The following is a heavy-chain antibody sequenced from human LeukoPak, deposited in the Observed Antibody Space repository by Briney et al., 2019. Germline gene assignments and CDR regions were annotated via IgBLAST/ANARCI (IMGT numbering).Heavy chain of an antibody. V-gene: IGHV4-34*01. D-gene: IGHD5-18*01. J-gene: IGHJ2*01. Sequence: PSETLSLTCAVYGGSFSGYYWNWIRQPPGKGLEWIREINHSGSTNYIPSLKSRVTISVDTSKNQFSLKLSSVTAADTAVYYCARAPVGYSYGLGDWYFDLWGRGTLVTVSS. CDR3: ARAPVGYSYGLGDWYFDL. CDR1: GGSFSGYY. CDR2: INHSGST.